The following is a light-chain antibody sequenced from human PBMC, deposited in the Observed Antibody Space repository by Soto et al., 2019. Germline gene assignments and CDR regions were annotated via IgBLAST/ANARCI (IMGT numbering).Light chain of an antibody. V-gene: IGKV1-39*01. CDR3: QQSFSGGFT. CDR2: AAF. Sequence: DIQMTQSLSSLSASVGDRITITCRASQSISSYLNWYQQKPGKAPKVLIQAAFSLVSGVPSRFSGSGSGTDFTLTISSLQPEDFATYYCQQSFSGGFTFGPGTKLEFK. CDR1: QSISSY. J-gene: IGKJ3*01.